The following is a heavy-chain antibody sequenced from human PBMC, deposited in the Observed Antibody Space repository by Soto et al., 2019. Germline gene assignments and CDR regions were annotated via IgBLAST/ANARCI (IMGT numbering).Heavy chain of an antibody. CDR2: SRNKDNSHTT. V-gene: IGHV3-72*01. CDR3: ARAKFTNSGFNFDF. CDR1: GFTFSDHH. Sequence: EVQRVESGGGLVQPGGSLRLSWAVSGFTFSDHHMDWVRQTPGKGLEWVGRSRNKDNSHTTEYAASVKGRFTISRDESKTSLFLQRTSLQTADTAVYFGARAKFTNSGFNFDFWGQGTLVTVSS. J-gene: IGHJ4*02. D-gene: IGHD6-25*01.